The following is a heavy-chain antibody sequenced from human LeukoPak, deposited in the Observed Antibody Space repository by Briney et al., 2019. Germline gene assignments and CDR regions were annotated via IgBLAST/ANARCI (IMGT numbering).Heavy chain of an antibody. Sequence: GGSLRLSCAASGFTFSSCAMSWVRQAPGKGLEWVSGISGDGGGTYYADSLRGRLTISRNNSKTTLYVQMNSLRAEDTAVYYCAKSWQYSKTWVDYWGQGTLVTVSS. V-gene: IGHV3-23*01. D-gene: IGHD6-6*01. CDR1: GFTFSSCA. J-gene: IGHJ4*02. CDR3: AKSWQYSKTWVDY. CDR2: ISGDGGGT.